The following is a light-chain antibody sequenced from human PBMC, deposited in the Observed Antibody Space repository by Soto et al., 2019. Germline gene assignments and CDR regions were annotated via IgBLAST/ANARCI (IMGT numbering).Light chain of an antibody. CDR2: SNN. V-gene: IGLV1-44*01. Sequence: QPVLTQPPSASGTPGQRVTISCSGSSSNIGSNTVNWYQQLPGTAPKLLIYSNNQRPSGVPDRFSGSKSGTSASLAISGLQSEDEADYYCAAWDDSLNGLYVFGTGTELTV. J-gene: IGLJ1*01. CDR3: AAWDDSLNGLYV. CDR1: SSNIGSNT.